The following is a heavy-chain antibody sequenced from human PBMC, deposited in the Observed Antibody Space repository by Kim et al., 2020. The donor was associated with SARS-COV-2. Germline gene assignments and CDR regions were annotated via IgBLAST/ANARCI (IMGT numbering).Heavy chain of an antibody. V-gene: IGHV4-34*01. Sequence: SETLSLTCAVYGGSFSGYYWSCIRQPPGKGLEWIGEINHSGSTNYNPSLKSRVTISVDTSKNQFSLKLSSVTAADTAVYYCARGRPTKGHSVVVTAPRRAFDIWGEG. CDR1: GGSFSGYY. D-gene: IGHD2-21*02. CDR3: ARGRPTKGHSVVVTAPRRAFDI. J-gene: IGHJ3*02. CDR2: INHSGST.